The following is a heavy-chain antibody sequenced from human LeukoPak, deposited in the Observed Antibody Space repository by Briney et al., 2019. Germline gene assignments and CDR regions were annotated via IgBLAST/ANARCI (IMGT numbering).Heavy chain of an antibody. CDR3: AKLPTTGWYAGGNWFDP. J-gene: IGHJ5*02. CDR1: GFTFSDYY. V-gene: IGHV3-23*01. D-gene: IGHD6-19*01. CDR2: ISGSGGDI. Sequence: PGGSLRLSCAASGFTFSDYYMTWVPQAPGKGLEWVSLISGSGGDIRYADSVRGRFSISRDNSKNTLYLQMNSLRAEDTAVFYCAKLPTTGWYAGGNWFDPWGQGTLVTVSS.